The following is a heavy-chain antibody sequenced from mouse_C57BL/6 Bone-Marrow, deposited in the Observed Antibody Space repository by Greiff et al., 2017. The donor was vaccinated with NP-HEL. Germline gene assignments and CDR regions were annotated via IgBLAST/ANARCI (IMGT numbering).Heavy chain of an antibody. V-gene: IGHV5-16*01. CDR2: INYDGSST. D-gene: IGHD6-1*01. J-gene: IGHJ4*01. CDR1: GFTFSDYY. CDR3: ARGCHYAMDY. Sequence: EVKVVESEGGLVQPGSSMKLSCTASGFTFSDYYMAWVRQVPEKGLEWVANINYDGSSTYYLDSLKSRFIISRDNAKNILYLQMSSLKSEDTATYYCARGCHYAMDYWGQGTSVTVSS.